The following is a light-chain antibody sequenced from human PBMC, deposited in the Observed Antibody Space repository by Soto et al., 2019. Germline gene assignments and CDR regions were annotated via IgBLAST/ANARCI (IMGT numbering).Light chain of an antibody. J-gene: IGLJ2*01. CDR2: EVS. Sequence: QSALTQPASVSGSPGQSITISCTGTSSDVGGYNYVSWYQQHPGKAPKLMIYEVSNRPSGVSNRFSGSKSGNTASLTISGLQAEDEADYYCSSYTSSRTPGVVFGGGTKLTVL. CDR1: SSDVGGYNY. V-gene: IGLV2-14*01. CDR3: SSYTSSRTPGVV.